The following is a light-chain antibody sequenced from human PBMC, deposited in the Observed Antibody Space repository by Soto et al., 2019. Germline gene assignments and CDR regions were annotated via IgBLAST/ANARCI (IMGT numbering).Light chain of an antibody. CDR2: DDS. V-gene: IGLV3-21*02. Sequence: SSELTQPPSVSVAPGQTARITCGGNNIGSKSVHWDQPKPGQAPVLVVYDDSDRPSGIPERFSGSNSGNTATLTISRVEAGDEADYYCQVWDSSSDHVVFGGGTKVTVL. CDR3: QVWDSSSDHVV. J-gene: IGLJ2*01. CDR1: NIGSKS.